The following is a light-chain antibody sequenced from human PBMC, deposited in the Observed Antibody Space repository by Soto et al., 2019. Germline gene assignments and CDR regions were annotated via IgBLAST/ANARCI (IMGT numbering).Light chain of an antibody. J-gene: IGLJ3*02. V-gene: IGLV2-11*01. CDR1: SSDVGSYNF. CDR3: CSYAGSYTWV. Sequence: QSALTQPRSVSGSPGQSVTISCTGTSSDVGSYNFVSWYQQHPGKAPKLMIYDVSKRPSGVPDRCSGSKSGNTASLTISGLQAEDEADYYCCSYAGSYTWVFGGGTKLTVL. CDR2: DVS.